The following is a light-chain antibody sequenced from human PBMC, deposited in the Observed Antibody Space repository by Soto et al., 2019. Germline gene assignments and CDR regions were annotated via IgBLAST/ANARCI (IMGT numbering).Light chain of an antibody. Sequence: QSALTQPASVSGSPGQSITISCTRTSSDISRYNYVSWYQQHPGKAPKLMIYDVTNRPSGVSSRFSGSKSGNTASLTISGLQAEDEADYYCMSPTTRVTWVFGGGTKLTVL. CDR3: MSPTTRVTWV. J-gene: IGLJ3*02. V-gene: IGLV2-14*03. CDR2: DVT. CDR1: SSDISRYNY.